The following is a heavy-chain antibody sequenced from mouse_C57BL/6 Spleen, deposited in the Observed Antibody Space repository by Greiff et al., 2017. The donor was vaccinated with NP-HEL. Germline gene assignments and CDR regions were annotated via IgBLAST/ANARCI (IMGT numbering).Heavy chain of an antibody. CDR2: ISDGGSYT. Sequence: DVMLVESGGGLVKPGGSLKLSCAASGFTFSSYAMSWVRQTPEKRLEWVATISDGGSYTYYPDNVKGRFTISRDNAKNNLYLQMSHLKSEDTAMYYCAREHYGGGFFDYWGQGTTLTVSS. CDR1: GFTFSSYA. D-gene: IGHD1-2*01. CDR3: AREHYGGGFFDY. J-gene: IGHJ2*01. V-gene: IGHV5-4*01.